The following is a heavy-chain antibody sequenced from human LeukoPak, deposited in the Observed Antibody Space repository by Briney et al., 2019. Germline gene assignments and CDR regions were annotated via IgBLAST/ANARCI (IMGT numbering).Heavy chain of an antibody. CDR2: IIPMFDTA. Sequence: VASVKVSCKASGGTFSSYPISWVRQAPGQGLEWMGGIIPMFDTADFAQKFQGRVTITADKSTSTAYMELSSLRSDDTAVYYCARGVYSGWYTHNWLDSWGQGTLVIVSS. V-gene: IGHV1-69*06. CDR3: ARGVYSGWYTHNWLDS. J-gene: IGHJ5*01. CDR1: GGTFSSYP. D-gene: IGHD6-19*01.